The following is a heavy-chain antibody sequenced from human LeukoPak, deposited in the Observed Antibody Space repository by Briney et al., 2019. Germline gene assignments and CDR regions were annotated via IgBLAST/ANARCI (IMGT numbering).Heavy chain of an antibody. J-gene: IGHJ4*02. V-gene: IGHV1-2*02. CDR1: GYTFTGYY. D-gene: IGHD2-2*01. CDR3: ARFPPRYCSSTSCPQAFDY. Sequence: GASVKVSCKASGYTFTGYYMHWVRQAPGQGLEWMGWINPNSGGTNYAQKFQGRVTMTRDTSISTAYMELSRLRSDDTAVYYCARFPPRYCSSTSCPQAFDYWGQGTLVTVSS. CDR2: INPNSGGT.